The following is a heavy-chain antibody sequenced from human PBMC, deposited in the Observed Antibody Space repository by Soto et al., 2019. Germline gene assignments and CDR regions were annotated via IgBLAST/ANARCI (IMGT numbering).Heavy chain of an antibody. CDR1: GFTFRSYA. D-gene: IGHD2-15*01. Sequence: PGGCLRLSCAASGFTFRSYAMHWVRQAPGNGLECVAVISHDGSNKFYRDYVKGRFTISRDNSKNTLYLQINSLRYEDTAVYYCARGDREDIAVVIGVRPGEYGVDVWGQGT. J-gene: IGHJ6*02. V-gene: IGHV3-30-3*01. CDR2: ISHDGSNK. CDR3: ARGDREDIAVVIGVRPGEYGVDV.